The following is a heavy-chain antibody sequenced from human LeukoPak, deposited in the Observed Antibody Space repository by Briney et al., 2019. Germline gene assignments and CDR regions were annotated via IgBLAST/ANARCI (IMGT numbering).Heavy chain of an antibody. J-gene: IGHJ6*03. V-gene: IGHV4-34*01. D-gene: IGHD6-6*01. CDR3: ARVNSSSSSYYYYYMDV. CDR1: GGSFSGYY. Sequence: SETLSLTCAVYGGSFSGYYWSWIRQPPGKGLEWIGEINHSGSTNYNPSLKSRVTISVDTSKNQFSLKLSSVTAADTAVYYCARVNSSSSSYYYYYMDVWGKGTTVTVSS. CDR2: INHSGST.